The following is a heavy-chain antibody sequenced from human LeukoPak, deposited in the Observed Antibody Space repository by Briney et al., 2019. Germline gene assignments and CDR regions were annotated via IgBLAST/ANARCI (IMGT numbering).Heavy chain of an antibody. CDR3: ARYIIAAAGKSGFDY. J-gene: IGHJ4*02. V-gene: IGHV3-21*01. CDR2: ISSSSSYI. CDR1: GFTFSSYS. D-gene: IGHD6-13*01. Sequence: GGSLRLSCAASGFTFSSYSMNWVRQAPGKGLEWVSSISSSSSYIYYADSVKGRFTISRDNAKNSLYLQMNSLRARDTAVYYCARYIIAAAGKSGFDYWGQGTLVTVSS.